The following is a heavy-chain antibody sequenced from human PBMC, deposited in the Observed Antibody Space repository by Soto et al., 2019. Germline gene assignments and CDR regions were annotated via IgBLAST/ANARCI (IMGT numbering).Heavy chain of an antibody. CDR1: GFTFSNYA. CDR2: VNNGGGGT. Sequence: EVLLLDSGGGLVQPGGSLRLSCAASGFTFSNYAMTWVRQASGKGPEWISTVNNGGGGTYYADSVKGRFTISRDNSKNTLYLQVSSLRAEDTAVYYCAKERLGRGIDYWGQGILVTVSS. V-gene: IGHV3-23*01. D-gene: IGHD3-10*01. J-gene: IGHJ4*02. CDR3: AKERLGRGIDY.